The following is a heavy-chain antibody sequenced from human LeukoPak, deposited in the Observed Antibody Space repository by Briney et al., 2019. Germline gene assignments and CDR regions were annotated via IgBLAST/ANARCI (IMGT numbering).Heavy chain of an antibody. CDR2: INRDGSEK. J-gene: IGHJ4*02. CDR3: ATDYGRT. D-gene: IGHD4-23*01. V-gene: IGHV3-7*01. CDR1: GITLSNFW. Sequence: GGSLRLSCAVSGITLSNFWMTWVRQAPGKGLEWVANINRDGSEKYYVDSVRGRFSISRDNARNSPFLQMNSLRTEDTAVYYCATDYGRTWGQGTLVTVSS.